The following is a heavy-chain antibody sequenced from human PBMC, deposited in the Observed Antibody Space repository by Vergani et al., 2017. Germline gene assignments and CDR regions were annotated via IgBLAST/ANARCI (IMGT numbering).Heavy chain of an antibody. Sequence: QVQLQESGPGLVQPAETLSLTCVVSNSSINSNYYWGWIRQSPGKRLEWIGSVSHSGSTFSNPSLKSRVTISVDKSKKLISLRLTSVTAADTAVYYCASKRGACRAAYCHSYDFWGPGTLVGVSS. CDR1: NSSINSNYY. V-gene: IGHV4-38-2*01. CDR2: VSHSGST. J-gene: IGHJ4*02. CDR3: ASKRGACRAAYCHSYDF. D-gene: IGHD2-15*01.